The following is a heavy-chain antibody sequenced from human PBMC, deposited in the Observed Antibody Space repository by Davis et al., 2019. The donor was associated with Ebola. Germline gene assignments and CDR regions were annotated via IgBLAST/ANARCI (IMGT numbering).Heavy chain of an antibody. Sequence: GESLKISCAASGFTFSSYSMNWVRQAPGKGLEWVSSISSSSSYIYYADSVKGRFTISRDNAKNSLYLQMNSLRAEDTAVYYCARVGSGWYAGGNYFDYWGQGTLVTVSS. CDR3: ARVGSGWYAGGNYFDY. CDR1: GFTFSSYS. D-gene: IGHD6-19*01. J-gene: IGHJ4*02. CDR2: ISSSSSYI. V-gene: IGHV3-21*04.